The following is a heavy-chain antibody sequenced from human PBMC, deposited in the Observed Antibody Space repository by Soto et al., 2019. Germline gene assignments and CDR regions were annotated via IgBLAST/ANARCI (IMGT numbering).Heavy chain of an antibody. CDR1: GCYFSDYS. CDR3: ARDEERAAYYYYYYMDV. J-gene: IGHJ6*03. V-gene: IGHV3-21*01. D-gene: IGHD2-15*01. Sequence: GGSLRLSCTASGCYFSDYSMNWVRQATGKGLEWVSSISSSSSYIYYADSVKGRFTISRDNAKNSLYLQMNSLRAEDTAVYYCARDEERAAYYYYYYMDVWGKGTTVTVSS. CDR2: ISSSSSYI.